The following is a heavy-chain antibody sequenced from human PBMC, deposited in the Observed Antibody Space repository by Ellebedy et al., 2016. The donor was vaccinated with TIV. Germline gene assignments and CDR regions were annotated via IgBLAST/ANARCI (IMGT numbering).Heavy chain of an antibody. CDR3: ARVVWQQPVSYAFDI. CDR2: IYHSGST. Sequence: MPGGSLRLSCAVSGGSISSSNWWSWVRQPPGKGLEWIGEIYHSGSTNYNPSLKSRVTISVDKSKNQFSLRLRSVTAADTAVYYCARVVWQQPVSYAFDIWGQGTMVTVSS. D-gene: IGHD6-13*01. CDR1: GGSISSSNW. J-gene: IGHJ3*02. V-gene: IGHV4-4*02.